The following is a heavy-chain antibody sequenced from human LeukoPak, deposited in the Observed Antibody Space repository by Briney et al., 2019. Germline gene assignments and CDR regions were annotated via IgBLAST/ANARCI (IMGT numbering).Heavy chain of an antibody. CDR2: MNPNRGNT. CDR1: VYTFTSYD. J-gene: IGHJ3*02. Sequence: GASVKVSCKASVYTFTSYDINWVRQATGQGLEWMGGMNPNRGNTGYAQKFQGRVTLTRNTSISTAYMELSSLRSEDTAVYYCARDLSGDHIAAAGADAFDIWGQGTMVTVSS. CDR3: ARDLSGDHIAAAGADAFDI. V-gene: IGHV1-8*01. D-gene: IGHD6-13*01.